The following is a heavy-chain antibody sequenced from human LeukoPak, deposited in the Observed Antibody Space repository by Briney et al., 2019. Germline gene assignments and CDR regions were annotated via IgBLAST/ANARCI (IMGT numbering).Heavy chain of an antibody. CDR2: IYYSGST. Sequence: PSGTLSLTCTVSGGSISSYYWSWIRQPPGKGLEWIGYIYYSGSTYYNPSLKSRVTISVDTSKNQFSLKLSSVTAADTAVYYCARGEYYYDSSGYYYYWGQGTLVTVSS. D-gene: IGHD3-22*01. J-gene: IGHJ4*02. V-gene: IGHV4-30-4*01. CDR1: GGSISSYY. CDR3: ARGEYYYDSSGYYYY.